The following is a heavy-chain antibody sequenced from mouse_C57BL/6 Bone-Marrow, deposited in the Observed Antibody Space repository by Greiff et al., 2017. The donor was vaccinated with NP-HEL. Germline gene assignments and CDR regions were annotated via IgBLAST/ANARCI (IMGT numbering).Heavy chain of an antibody. CDR2: IDPANGNT. Sequence: EVQLKESVAELVRPGASVKLSCTASGFNIKNTYMNWVKQRPEQGLEWIGRIDPANGNTKYAPKFQGKATITADTSSNTAYLQLSSLTSEDTAIYYCAVANWDDWFAYWGQGTLVTVSA. J-gene: IGHJ3*01. D-gene: IGHD4-1*01. V-gene: IGHV14-3*01. CDR1: GFNIKNTY. CDR3: AVANWDDWFAY.